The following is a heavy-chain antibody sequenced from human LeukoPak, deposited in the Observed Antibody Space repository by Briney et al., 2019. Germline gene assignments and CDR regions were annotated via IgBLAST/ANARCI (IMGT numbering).Heavy chain of an antibody. D-gene: IGHD2-15*01. CDR3: ARLLVGGQYYFDY. Sequence: GESLKISCRGSGYSFTNYCLSWVRQMPAKGLEWMGRIDPTHSYSNYSPSLKGHVTISADKSISTAYLQWSNLEASDTGMDYCARLLVGGQYYFDYWGQGTLVTVSS. V-gene: IGHV5-10-1*01. CDR1: GYSFTNYC. J-gene: IGHJ4*02. CDR2: IDPTHSYS.